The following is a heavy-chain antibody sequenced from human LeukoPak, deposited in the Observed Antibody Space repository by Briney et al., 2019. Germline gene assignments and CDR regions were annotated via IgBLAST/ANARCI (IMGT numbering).Heavy chain of an antibody. CDR3: AKDFVAVAGGKVDC. V-gene: IGHV3-30*02. J-gene: IGHJ4*02. D-gene: IGHD6-19*01. CDR2: IRYDGSNK. CDR1: GFTFSSYG. Sequence: GGSLRLSCAASGFTFSSYGMHWVRQAPGKGLEWVAFIRYDGSNKYYADSVKGRFTISRDNSKNTLYLQMNSLRVEDTAVYYCAKDFVAVAGGKVDCWGQGTLVTVSS.